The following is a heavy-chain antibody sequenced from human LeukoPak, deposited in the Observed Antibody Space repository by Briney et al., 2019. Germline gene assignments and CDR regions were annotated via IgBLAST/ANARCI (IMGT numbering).Heavy chain of an antibody. D-gene: IGHD3-10*01. CDR3: ANLRGPSMVLLV. CDR2: INPNSGGT. CDR1: GYTFTGYY. V-gene: IGHV1-2*02. J-gene: IGHJ4*02. Sequence: ASVKVSCKASGYTFTGYYMHWVRQAPGQGLKWMGWINPNSGGTNYAQKFQGRVTMTRDTSISTAYMELSRLRSDDTAVYYCANLRGPSMVLLVWGQGTLVTVSS.